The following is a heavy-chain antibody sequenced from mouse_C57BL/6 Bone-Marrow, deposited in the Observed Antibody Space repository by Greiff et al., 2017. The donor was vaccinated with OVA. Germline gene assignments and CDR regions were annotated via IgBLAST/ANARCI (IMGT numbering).Heavy chain of an antibody. J-gene: IGHJ2*01. CDR1: GFTFSSYA. Sequence: DVKLVESGGGLVKPGGSLKLSCAASGFTFSSYAMSWVRQTPEKRLEWVATISDGGSYTYYPDNVKGRFTISRDNAKNNLYLQMSHLKSEDTAMYYCAKTAQASYYFDYWGQGTTLTVSS. CDR3: AKTAQASYYFDY. CDR2: ISDGGSYT. V-gene: IGHV5-4*03. D-gene: IGHD3-2*02.